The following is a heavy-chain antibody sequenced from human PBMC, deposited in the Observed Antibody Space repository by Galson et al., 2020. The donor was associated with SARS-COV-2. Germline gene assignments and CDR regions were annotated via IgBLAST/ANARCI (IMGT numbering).Heavy chain of an antibody. CDR2: IQSKTDGGTT. CDR3: TTDYKGYSYGYLLGDYYYYGMDV. CDR1: GFTFSNAW. V-gene: IGHV3-15*01. J-gene: IGHJ6*02. D-gene: IGHD5-18*01. Sequence: GGSLRLSCAASGFTFSNAWMSWVRQAPGKGLEWVGRIQSKTDGGTTDYAAPVKGRFTISRDDSKNTLYLQMNSLKTEDTAVYYCTTDYKGYSYGYLLGDYYYYGMDVWGQGTTVTVSS.